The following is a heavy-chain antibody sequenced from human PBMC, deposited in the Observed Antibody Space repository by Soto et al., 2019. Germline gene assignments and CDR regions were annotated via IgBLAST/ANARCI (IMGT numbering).Heavy chain of an antibody. Sequence: ETLSLTCAVSGGSISSTTYYLALSLQPPGKGLEWVATIYYSGATYYNPSLKSRLTISIDTSKNQFSLRLSSVTAADTAMYYCARYYDTSNRPYFHHWGQGTRVTVSS. J-gene: IGHJ1*01. CDR3: ARYYDTSNRPYFHH. CDR2: IYYSGAT. CDR1: GGSISSTTYY. V-gene: IGHV4-39*01. D-gene: IGHD3-22*01.